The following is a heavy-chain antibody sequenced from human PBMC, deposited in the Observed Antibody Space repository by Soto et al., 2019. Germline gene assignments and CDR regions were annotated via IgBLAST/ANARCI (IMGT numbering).Heavy chain of an antibody. CDR3: ARESGGATATLDYYYFYMDV. CDR2: INPNSGVT. D-gene: IGHD5-12*01. Sequence: QVPLVQSGAEVKEPGASVTVSCRASGDRFTDYYMHWVRQAPGQGLEWMGWINPNSGVTKYAQKFQGWVIMTRDTSIRTVYMQLSRLGFDDTAIYYCARESGGATATLDYYYFYMDVWGTGTTVTVSS. CDR1: GDRFTDYY. V-gene: IGHV1-2*04. J-gene: IGHJ6*03.